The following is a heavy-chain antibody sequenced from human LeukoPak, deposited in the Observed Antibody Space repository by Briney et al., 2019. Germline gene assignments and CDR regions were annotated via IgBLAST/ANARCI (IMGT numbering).Heavy chain of an antibody. Sequence: GGSLRLSCAASGFTFSSYSMNWVRQAPGKGLEWVSYISSSSSTIYYADSVKGRFTISRDNSKNTLYLQMNSLRAEDTAVYYCAKDPRSSLDYWGQGTLVTVSS. J-gene: IGHJ4*02. D-gene: IGHD6-6*01. V-gene: IGHV3-48*01. CDR2: ISSSSSTI. CDR3: AKDPRSSLDY. CDR1: GFTFSSYS.